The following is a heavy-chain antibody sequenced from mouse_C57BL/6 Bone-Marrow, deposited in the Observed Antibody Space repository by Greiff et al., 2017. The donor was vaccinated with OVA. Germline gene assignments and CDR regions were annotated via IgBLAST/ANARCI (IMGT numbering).Heavy chain of an antibody. Sequence: QVQLQQSGAELVRPGTSVKMSCKASGYTFTNYWIGWAKQRPGHGLEWIGDIYPGGGYTNYNEKFKGKATLTADKSSSTAYMQFSSLTSEDSAIYYCARWDYSNQPHYAMDYWGQGTSVTVSS. J-gene: IGHJ4*01. CDR2: IYPGGGYT. CDR3: ARWDYSNQPHYAMDY. V-gene: IGHV1-63*01. D-gene: IGHD2-5*01. CDR1: GYTFTNYW.